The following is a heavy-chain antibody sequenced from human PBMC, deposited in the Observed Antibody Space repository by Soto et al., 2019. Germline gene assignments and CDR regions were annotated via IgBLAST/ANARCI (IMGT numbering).Heavy chain of an antibody. CDR3: ARVLVNARYETSGYDTFDV. CDR1: GGSINGYF. Sequence: PSETLSLTCTVSGGSINGYFWSWVRQPPGKGLEWIGYIHSSGATKQRSSLKSRLDISIDTSENQFSLKLTSVTAADTAVYYCARVLVNARYETSGYDTFDVWRRGTMVTVSS. CDR2: IHSSGAT. J-gene: IGHJ3*01. D-gene: IGHD3-22*01. V-gene: IGHV4-59*01.